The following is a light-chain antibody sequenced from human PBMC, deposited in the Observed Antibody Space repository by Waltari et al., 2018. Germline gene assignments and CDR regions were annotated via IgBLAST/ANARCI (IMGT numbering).Light chain of an antibody. CDR2: DAS. V-gene: IGKV3-11*01. CDR1: QSVNYF. J-gene: IGKJ4*01. CDR3: QQRTNWPLT. Sequence: EIVLTQSPATLSLSPVERATLSCRASQSVNYFLAWFQQKPGQAPRLLIYDASNRATGIPARFSGSGSGTDFTLTISSLEPEDFAVYYCQQRTNWPLTFGGGTKVEIK.